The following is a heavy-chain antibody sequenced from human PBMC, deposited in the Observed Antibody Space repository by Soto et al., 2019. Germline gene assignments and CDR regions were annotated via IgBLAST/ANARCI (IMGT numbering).Heavy chain of an antibody. CDR1: GYTFTSYG. J-gene: IGHJ6*02. V-gene: IGHV1-18*04. CDR2: ISAYNGNT. CDR3: ARDSLAVAGEKNQPDYCYYYGMDV. D-gene: IGHD6-19*01. Sequence: ASVKVSCKASGYTFTSYGISWVRQAPGQGLEWMGWISAYNGNTNYAQKLQGRVTMTTDTSTSTAYMELRSLRSDDTAVYYCARDSLAVAGEKNQPDYCYYYGMDVWGQGTTVTVSS.